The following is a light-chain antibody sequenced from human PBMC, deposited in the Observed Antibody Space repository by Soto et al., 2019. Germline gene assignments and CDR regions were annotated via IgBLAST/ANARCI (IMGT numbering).Light chain of an antibody. Sequence: EIVMTQSPATLSVSLGDRATRSCRASQSVSTYLAWYQQKPGQAPRLLIYGASTRATGIPARFSGSGSETDFTLTISSLQSEDFAVYYCQQYDSWPPSYTFGQGTKLEIK. CDR2: GAS. CDR3: QQYDSWPPSYT. CDR1: QSVSTY. J-gene: IGKJ2*01. V-gene: IGKV3-15*01.